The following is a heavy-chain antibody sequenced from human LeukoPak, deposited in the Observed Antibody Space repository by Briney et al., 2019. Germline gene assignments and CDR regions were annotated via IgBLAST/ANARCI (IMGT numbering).Heavy chain of an antibody. D-gene: IGHD3-10*01. CDR3: AKSLYYYGSRHYYGMDV. V-gene: IGHV3-30*18. CDR1: GFTFSSYG. Sequence: PGRSLRLSCAASGFTFSSYGMHWVLQAPGKGLEWVAVISYDGSNKYYADSVKGRFTISRDNSKNTLYLQMNSLRAEDTAVYYCAKSLYYYGSRHYYGMDVWGQGTTVTVSS. CDR2: ISYDGSNK. J-gene: IGHJ6*02.